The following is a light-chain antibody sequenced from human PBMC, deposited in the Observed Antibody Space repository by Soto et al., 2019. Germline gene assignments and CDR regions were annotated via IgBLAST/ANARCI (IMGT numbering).Light chain of an antibody. V-gene: IGLV2-14*03. CDR3: SSYTTSSTVV. Sequence: QSVLTQPASVSGSPGQSITISCIGSSSDVGGYNYVSWFQQHPGKAPKLMIYDVSTRPSGVSNRFSGSKSGNTGSLTISGLQAEDEADYYCSSYTTSSTVVFGTGTKVTVL. CDR1: SSDVGGYNY. J-gene: IGLJ1*01. CDR2: DVS.